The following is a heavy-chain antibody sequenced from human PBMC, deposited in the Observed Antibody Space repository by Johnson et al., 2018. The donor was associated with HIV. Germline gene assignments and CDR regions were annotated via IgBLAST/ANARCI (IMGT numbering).Heavy chain of an antibody. J-gene: IGHJ3*02. CDR3: AKNARNYYDT. V-gene: IGHV3-30-3*02. D-gene: IGHD3-10*01. CDR1: GFTFSSYA. Sequence: QVHLVESGGGVVQPGRSLRLSCAASGFTFSSYAMHWVRQAPGKGLEWVAIISYDGSNKYYADSVKGRFTISRDNSKNTLYLQMNSLRAEDTAVYYRAKNARNYYDTWGQGTMVTVSS. CDR2: ISYDGSNK.